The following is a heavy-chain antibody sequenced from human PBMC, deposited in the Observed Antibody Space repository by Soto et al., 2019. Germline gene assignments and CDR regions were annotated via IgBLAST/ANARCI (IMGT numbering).Heavy chain of an antibody. CDR2: ISYDGTNK. Sequence: QVQLVESGGGEVQPGRSLTISCAASGFTFSTYGMHWGRQTPGKGLEWVAVISYDGTNKFYSDSVKGRFTISRDNFKNTLNLQMNSLRADDTAVYSCAKDLQSYGDYDYYCYGMDFWGLGTRVTVYS. CDR3: AKDLQSYGDYDYYCYGMDF. CDR1: GFTFSTYG. D-gene: IGHD4-17*01. V-gene: IGHV3-30*18. J-gene: IGHJ6*02.